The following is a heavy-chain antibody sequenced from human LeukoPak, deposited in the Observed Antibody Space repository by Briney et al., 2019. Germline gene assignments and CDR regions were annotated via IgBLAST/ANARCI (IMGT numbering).Heavy chain of an antibody. Sequence: ASVKVSCKASGYTFTSNYIHWVRQAPGQGLEWMGMIYPRDRSTSYAQRFQGRVTVTRDTSTSTVHMELSGLRSEDTAVYYCAKDHEGFDYWGQGTLVTVSS. V-gene: IGHV1-46*01. CDR1: GYTFTSNY. J-gene: IGHJ4*02. CDR3: AKDHEGFDY. CDR2: IYPRDRST.